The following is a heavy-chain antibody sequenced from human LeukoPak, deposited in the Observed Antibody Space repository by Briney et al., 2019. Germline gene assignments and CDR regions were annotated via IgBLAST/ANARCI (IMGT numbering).Heavy chain of an antibody. J-gene: IGHJ4*02. CDR1: GFTFSSYS. V-gene: IGHV3-21*01. CDR2: IGITSRFL. D-gene: IGHD6-19*01. CDR3: ARDVSSGHYYFDY. Sequence: GGSLRLSCAASGFTFSSYSMNWVRQAPGKGLEWVSSIGITSRFLYYADSVKGRFTISRGNTKNSLYLQLNSLRAEDTAVYYCARDVSSGHYYFDYWGPGTLVTVSS.